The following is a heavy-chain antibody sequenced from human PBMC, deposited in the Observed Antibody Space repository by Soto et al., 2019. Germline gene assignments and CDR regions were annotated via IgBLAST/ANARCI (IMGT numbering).Heavy chain of an antibody. D-gene: IGHD3-3*01. CDR2: IYYSGST. Sequence: QLQLQESGPGLVKPSETLSLTCTVSGGSISSSSYYWGWIRQPPGKGLEWIGSIYYSGSTYYNPSLKSRVTISVDTSKNQFTLMLSSVTAADTAVYYCARGETYYDFWSGYYTGVVSFDYWGQGTLVTVSS. CDR1: GGSISSSSYY. J-gene: IGHJ4*02. CDR3: ARGETYYDFWSGYYTGVVSFDY. V-gene: IGHV4-39*01.